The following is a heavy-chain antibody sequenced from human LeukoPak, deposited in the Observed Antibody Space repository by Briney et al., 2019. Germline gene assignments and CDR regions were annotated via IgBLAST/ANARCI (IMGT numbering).Heavy chain of an antibody. V-gene: IGHV3-15*01. Sequence: GGSLRLSCAASGFTFSNAWMSWVRQAPGKGLEWVGRIKSKTDGGTTDYAAPVKGRFTISRDDSKNTLYLQMNSLKTEDTAVYYCTTGRLPYSYSYDSSGSRWGYWGQGTLVTVSS. D-gene: IGHD3-22*01. CDR2: IKSKTDGGTT. J-gene: IGHJ4*02. CDR1: GFTFSNAW. CDR3: TTGRLPYSYSYDSSGSRWGY.